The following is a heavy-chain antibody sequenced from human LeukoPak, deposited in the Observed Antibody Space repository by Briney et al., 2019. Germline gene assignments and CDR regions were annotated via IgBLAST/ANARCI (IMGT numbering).Heavy chain of an antibody. V-gene: IGHV4-59*08. CDR3: ARGRYCSADICSGGDAFDI. CDR2: IYYSGST. D-gene: IGHD2-15*01. Sequence: SETLSLTCTVSGVSISSYYWSWIRQPPGNGLEWVAYIYYSGSTNYNPSLKSRVTLSVDTSKNQLSLKLSSVTAADTAVYYCARGRYCSADICSGGDAFDIWGQGTMVSVSS. J-gene: IGHJ3*02. CDR1: GVSISSYY.